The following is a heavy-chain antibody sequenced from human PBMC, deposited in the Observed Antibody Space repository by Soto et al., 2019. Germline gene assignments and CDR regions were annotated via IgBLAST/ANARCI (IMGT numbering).Heavy chain of an antibody. V-gene: IGHV3-74*01. D-gene: IGHD1-26*01. Sequence: GGSLRLSCAATGFTFSTYWVHWVRQAPGKGLVWVSRINSDGSTTNYADSVKGRFTISRDNSKNTLYLQMNSLRAEDTAVYYCASTSGSWQDDYYYYGMDVWGQGTTVTV. CDR2: INSDGSTT. CDR1: GFTFSTYW. CDR3: ASTSGSWQDDYYYYGMDV. J-gene: IGHJ6*02.